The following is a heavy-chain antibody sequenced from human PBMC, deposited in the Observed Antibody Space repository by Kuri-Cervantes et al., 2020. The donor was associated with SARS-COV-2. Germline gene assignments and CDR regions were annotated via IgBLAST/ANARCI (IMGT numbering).Heavy chain of an antibody. J-gene: IGHJ4*02. CDR2: IRYDGSNK. CDR3: ARDLGYSYGPRPFDF. V-gene: IGHV3-30*02. D-gene: IGHD2-15*01. CDR1: GFTFSSYG. Sequence: GESLKISCAASGFTFSSYGMHWVRQAPGKGLEWVAFIRYDGSNKYYADSVKGRFTISRDNAKRSIYLQMDSLRADDSGVYYCARDLGYSYGPRPFDFWGRGILVTVSS.